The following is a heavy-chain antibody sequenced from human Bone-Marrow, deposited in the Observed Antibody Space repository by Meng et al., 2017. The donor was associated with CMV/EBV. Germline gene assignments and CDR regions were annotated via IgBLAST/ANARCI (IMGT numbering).Heavy chain of an antibody. Sequence: GESLKISCAASGFTFTTYWMSWVRQAPGKGLEWVANIKQDGGEEYYVDSVKGRFAISRDNTKNALYLQMNRLRAEVTAVYYGARDQQPNMITFGGVIVNTGYFAYRGQGKLVTVSS. CDR3: ARDQQPNMITFGGVIVNTGYFAY. CDR2: IKQDGGEE. D-gene: IGHD3-16*02. J-gene: IGHJ4*02. V-gene: IGHV3-7*01. CDR1: GFTFTTYW.